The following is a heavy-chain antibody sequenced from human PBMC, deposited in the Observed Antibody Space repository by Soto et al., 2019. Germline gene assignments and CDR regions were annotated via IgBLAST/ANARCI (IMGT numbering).Heavy chain of an antibody. CDR1: GGSISGDY. CDR3: ARLPRTTTSGSGTDF. V-gene: IGHV4-39*01. J-gene: IGHJ4*02. CDR2: IYYSGRT. D-gene: IGHD3-10*01. Sequence: QLQLQESGPGLVKPSETLSLTCTVSGGSISGDYWGWIRQPPGKGLEWIATIYYSGRTFYNPSLVSRVTIYVDTSRDQFSLKLTSVPAADTAVYYCARLPRTTTSGSGTDFWGQGTLVTVSS.